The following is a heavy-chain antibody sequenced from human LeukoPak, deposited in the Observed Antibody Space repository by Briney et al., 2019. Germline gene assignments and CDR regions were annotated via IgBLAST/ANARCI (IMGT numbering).Heavy chain of an antibody. V-gene: IGHV3-72*01. J-gene: IGHJ3*02. Sequence: PGGSLRLSCAASGFTFSDHYMDWVRQAPGKGLEWVGRTRNKANSYTTEYAASGKGRFTISRDDSKNSLYLQMNSLKTEDTAVYYCARGPARVTTGRLDIWGQGTMVTVSS. D-gene: IGHD1-1*01. CDR1: GFTFSDHY. CDR2: TRNKANSYTT. CDR3: ARGPARVTTGRLDI.